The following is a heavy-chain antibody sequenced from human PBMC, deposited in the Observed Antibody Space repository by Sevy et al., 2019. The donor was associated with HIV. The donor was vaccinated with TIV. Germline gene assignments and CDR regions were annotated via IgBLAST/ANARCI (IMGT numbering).Heavy chain of an antibody. V-gene: IGHV1-69*13. J-gene: IGHJ4*02. Sequence: ASVKVSCKASGGTFSTYSINWVRQAPGQGLEWMGGIIPLFATADYAQKFQGRVTITADESTSTVYMDLSSLRSEDTAVYYCAGDKAEFSSGLKYFEYWGQGTLVTVSS. D-gene: IGHD3-22*01. CDR2: IIPLFATA. CDR1: GGTFSTYS. CDR3: AGDKAEFSSGLKYFEY.